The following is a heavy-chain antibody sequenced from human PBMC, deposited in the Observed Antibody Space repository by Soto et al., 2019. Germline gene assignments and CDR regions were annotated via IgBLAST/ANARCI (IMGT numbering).Heavy chain of an antibody. CDR2: IYYSGST. CDR3: ARDRWGATSAFDI. J-gene: IGHJ3*02. V-gene: IGHV4-39*02. D-gene: IGHD1-26*01. CDR1: GGSISSSSYY. Sequence: SETLSLTCTVSGGSISSSSYYWGWIRQPPGKGLEWIGSIYYSGSTYYNSSLKSRVTISVDTSKNQFSLKLSSVTAADTAVYYCARDRWGATSAFDIWGQGTMVS.